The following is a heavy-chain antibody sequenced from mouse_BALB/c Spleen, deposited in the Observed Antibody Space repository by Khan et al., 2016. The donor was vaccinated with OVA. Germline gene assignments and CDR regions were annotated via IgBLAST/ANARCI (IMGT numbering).Heavy chain of an antibody. CDR3: ARGGYGGFAY. Sequence: VQLKQSGPELVKPGASVKVSCKASGYAFTSYIMYWVKQSHGKSLEWIGYIDPYNGGTSYNQKFKGKATLTVDKSSTTAYMHRNSLTSEDSAVYYCARGGYGGFAYWGQGTLVTVSA. CDR1: GYAFTSYI. CDR2: IDPYNGGT. V-gene: IGHV1S135*01. J-gene: IGHJ3*01. D-gene: IGHD2-2*01.